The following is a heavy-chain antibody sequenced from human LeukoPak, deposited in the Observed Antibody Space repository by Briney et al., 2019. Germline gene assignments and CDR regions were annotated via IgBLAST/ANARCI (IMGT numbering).Heavy chain of an antibody. CDR2: INGDGSET. Sequence: GGSLRLSCAASGFTFSSFWIYWVRHAPGKGLGWVSRINGDGSETIYADSVKGRFTIPRDNAKNTVYLQMNSLRAEDTAVYYCARVRMGDDFNPFDYWGQGTLVTVSS. V-gene: IGHV3-74*01. CDR1: GFTFSSFW. CDR3: ARVRMGDDFNPFDY. D-gene: IGHD3-16*01. J-gene: IGHJ4*02.